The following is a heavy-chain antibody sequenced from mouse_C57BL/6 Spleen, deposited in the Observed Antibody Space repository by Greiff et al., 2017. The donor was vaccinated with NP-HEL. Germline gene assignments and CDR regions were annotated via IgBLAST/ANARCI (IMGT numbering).Heavy chain of an antibody. D-gene: IGHD2-4*01. CDR1: GYTFTSYW. CDR3: ARWGLRRVDY. CDR2: IDPSDSYT. J-gene: IGHJ2*01. Sequence: QVQLQQPGAELVMPGASVKLSCKASGYTFTSYWMHWVKQRPGQGLEWIGEIDPSDSYTNYNQKFKGKSTLTVDKSSSTAYMQLSSLTSKDSAVYYCARWGLRRVDYWGQGTTLTVSS. V-gene: IGHV1-69*01.